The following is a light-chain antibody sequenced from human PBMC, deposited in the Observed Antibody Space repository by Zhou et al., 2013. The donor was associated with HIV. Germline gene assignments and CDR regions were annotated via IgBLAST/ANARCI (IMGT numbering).Light chain of an antibody. Sequence: DIQMTQSPSSPVCICRRQSHHHLPGKVRALAIFLAWYQQKPGKPPKVLIYAASTLQSGVPSRFSGSGSGTDLTLTISSLQPEDVATYYCQKYNTAPWTFGQGTKVEMK. V-gene: IGKV1-27*01. CDR3: QKYNTAPWT. J-gene: IGKJ1*01. CDR2: AAS. CDR1: RALAI.